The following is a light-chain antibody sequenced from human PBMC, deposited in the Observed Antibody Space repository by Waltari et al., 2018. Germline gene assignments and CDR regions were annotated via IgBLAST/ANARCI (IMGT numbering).Light chain of an antibody. CDR2: WAS. CDR3: QQYYTGT. Sequence: DVVMSQSPDSLAVSLGERATINCTSSQSILYSSNNKNYLAWYQQKPGQPPRLLIYWASTRESGVPDRFSGSVSGTDFTLTISSLQAEDVAVYYCQQYYTGTFGQGTKVEIK. J-gene: IGKJ1*01. CDR1: QSILYSSNNKNY. V-gene: IGKV4-1*01.